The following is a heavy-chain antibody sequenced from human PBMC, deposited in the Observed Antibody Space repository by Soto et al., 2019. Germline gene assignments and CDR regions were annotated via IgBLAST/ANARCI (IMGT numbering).Heavy chain of an antibody. CDR3: ARGDSMVSSVFDY. V-gene: IGHV4-4*02. Sequence: PSETLFLTCGVSGGTIRSPDWWTWVRQPPGKGLEWVGEIFQSGDTSYNPSLKSRVTISADTSKTQFSLKLSSVTAADTAVYYCARGDSMVSSVFDYWGQGMLVTVSS. D-gene: IGHD3-10*01. J-gene: IGHJ4*02. CDR1: GGTIRSPDW. CDR2: IFQSGDT.